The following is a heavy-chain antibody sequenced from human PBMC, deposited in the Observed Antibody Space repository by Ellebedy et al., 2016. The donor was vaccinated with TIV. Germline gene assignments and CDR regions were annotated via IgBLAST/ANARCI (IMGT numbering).Heavy chain of an antibody. V-gene: IGHV1-46*01. Sequence: ASVKVSXXASGYTFTSYYMHWVRQAPGQGLEWMGIINPSGGSTSYAQKFQGRVTMTRDTSTSTVYMELSSLRSEDTAVYYCARDFHNQKQWLALTEGDYFDYWGQGTLVTVSS. CDR1: GYTFTSYY. CDR2: INPSGGST. J-gene: IGHJ4*02. CDR3: ARDFHNQKQWLALTEGDYFDY. D-gene: IGHD6-19*01.